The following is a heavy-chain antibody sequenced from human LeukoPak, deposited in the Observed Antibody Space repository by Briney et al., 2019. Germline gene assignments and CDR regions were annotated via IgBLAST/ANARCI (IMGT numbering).Heavy chain of an antibody. Sequence: SETLSLTCAVYGGSFSGYYWSWIRQPPGKGLDWIGEIIHSGGTIYNPSLKSRVTISVDTSKNQFSLNLNSINAADTAVYYCARGLGGSYYFDHWGQGTLVTVSS. V-gene: IGHV4-34*01. CDR3: ARGLGGSYYFDH. CDR2: IIHSGGT. J-gene: IGHJ4*02. CDR1: GGSFSGYY. D-gene: IGHD1-26*01.